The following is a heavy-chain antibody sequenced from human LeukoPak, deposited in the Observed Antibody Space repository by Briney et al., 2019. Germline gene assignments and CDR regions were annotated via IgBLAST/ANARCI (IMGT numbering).Heavy chain of an antibody. J-gene: IGHJ6*04. D-gene: IGHD3-10*02. Sequence: GGSLRLSCTASGFTFSSYGMSWVRQAPGKGLDWVSAISGSGGSTYYADSVKGRFSISRDNAKNSLYLQMNSLRAEDTAVYYCAELGITMIGGVWGKGTTVTISS. CDR3: AELGITMIGGV. CDR1: GFTFSSYG. CDR2: ISGSGGST. V-gene: IGHV3-23*01.